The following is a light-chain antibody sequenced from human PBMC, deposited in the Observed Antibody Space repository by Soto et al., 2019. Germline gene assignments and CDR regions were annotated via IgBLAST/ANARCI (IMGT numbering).Light chain of an antibody. V-gene: IGKV1-5*03. J-gene: IGKJ1*01. CDR1: QSISSW. CDR3: QQYNSYSWT. CDR2: NAS. Sequence: DIQMTQSPSTLSASVGDRVTITCRASQSISSWLAWYQQKPGKAPKLLIYNASSLASGVPSRFSGSGSGTEFTLTISSLQPDDFATYYCQQYNSYSWTFGQGTEVEIK.